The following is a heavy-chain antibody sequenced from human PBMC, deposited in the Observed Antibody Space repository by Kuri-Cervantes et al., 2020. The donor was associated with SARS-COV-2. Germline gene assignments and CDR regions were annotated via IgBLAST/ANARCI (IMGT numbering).Heavy chain of an antibody. CDR1: GFPFSEYA. D-gene: IGHD6-13*01. Sequence: GESLKISCGVSGFPFSEYAMNWVRQAPGKGLEWVSSISSTSSYIYYADSVKGRFTISRDNAKNSLYLQMNSLRAEDTAVYYCARDCSSPYKYYYYYYMDVWGKGTTVTVSS. V-gene: IGHV3-21*01. CDR3: ARDCSSPYKYYYYYYMDV. J-gene: IGHJ6*03. CDR2: ISSTSSYI.